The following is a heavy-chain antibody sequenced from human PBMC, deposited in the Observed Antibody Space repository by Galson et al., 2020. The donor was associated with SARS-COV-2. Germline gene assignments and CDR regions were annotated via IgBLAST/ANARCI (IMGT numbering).Heavy chain of an antibody. Sequence: GGSLRLSYAASGFTFSSYAMHWVRQAPGKGLEWVAVISYDGSNKYYADSVKGRFTISRDNSKNTLYLQMNSLRAEDTAVYYCARALGLVIIPIDYWGQGTLVTVSS. CDR2: ISYDGSNK. CDR1: GFTFSSYA. J-gene: IGHJ4*02. D-gene: IGHD3-3*01. CDR3: ARALGLVIIPIDY. V-gene: IGHV3-30*04.